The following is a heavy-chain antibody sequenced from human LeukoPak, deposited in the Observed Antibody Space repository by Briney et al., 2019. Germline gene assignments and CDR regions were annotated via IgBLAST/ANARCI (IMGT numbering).Heavy chain of an antibody. V-gene: IGHV1-2*02. Sequence: ASVKVSCKASGYTFTGYFIHWVRQAPGQGLEWMGWINPNSGGTNYAQKFQGRVTMTRDTSISTAYMELSRLRSDDTAVYYCARDDPISGGDDYYGMDVWGQGTTVTVSS. CDR2: INPNSGGT. D-gene: IGHD3-16*01. J-gene: IGHJ6*02. CDR1: GYTFTGYF. CDR3: ARDDPISGGDDYYGMDV.